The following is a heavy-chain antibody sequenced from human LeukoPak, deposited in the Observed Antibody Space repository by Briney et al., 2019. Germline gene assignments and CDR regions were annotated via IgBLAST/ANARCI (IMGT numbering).Heavy chain of an antibody. CDR2: IYYSGST. J-gene: IGHJ4*02. D-gene: IGHD5-18*01. Sequence: SETLSLTCTVSGGSISSSSYYWGWIRQPPGKGLEWIGSIYYSGSTYYNPSLKSRVTISVDTSKNQFSLKLSSVTAADTAVYYCARVYRKGLSSYGPRGFFDYWGQGTLVTVSS. V-gene: IGHV4-39*07. CDR1: GGSISSSSYY. CDR3: ARVYRKGLSSYGPRGFFDY.